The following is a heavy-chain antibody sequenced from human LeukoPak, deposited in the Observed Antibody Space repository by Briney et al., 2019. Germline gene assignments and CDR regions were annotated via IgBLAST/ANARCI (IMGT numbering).Heavy chain of an antibody. CDR2: ISSSSSYI. CDR1: GFTFSSYS. D-gene: IGHD3-16*02. CDR3: ARDIIGTGIDY. J-gene: IGHJ4*02. V-gene: IGHV3-21*01. Sequence: RGSLRLSCAASGFTFSSYSMNWVRQAPGKGLEWVSSISSSSSYIYYADSVKGRFTISRDNAKNSLYLQMNSLRAEDTAVYYCARDIIGTGIDYWGQGTLVTVSS.